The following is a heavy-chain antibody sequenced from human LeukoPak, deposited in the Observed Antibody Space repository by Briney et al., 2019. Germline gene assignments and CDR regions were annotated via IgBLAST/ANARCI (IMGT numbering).Heavy chain of an antibody. CDR2: LSGSSVTT. V-gene: IGHV3-23*01. Sequence: GGSLRLSCATSGFTFSGYAMSWVRQAPGKGLDWVSALSGSSVTTYYADSVKGRFTISRDNSKNTLYLQMNSLTAEDTAVYYCARKPDAFDIWGQGTMVTVSS. CDR3: ARKPDAFDI. CDR1: GFTFSGYA. J-gene: IGHJ3*02.